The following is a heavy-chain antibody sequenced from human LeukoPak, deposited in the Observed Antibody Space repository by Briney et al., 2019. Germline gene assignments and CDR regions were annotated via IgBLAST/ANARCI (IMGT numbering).Heavy chain of an antibody. CDR1: GYTFTSYD. Sequence: ASVKVSCKASGYTFTSYDINWMRQATGQGLEWMGWMNPNSGNTGYAQKFQGRVTITRNTSISTAYMELSSLRSEDTAVYYCARVGPPPNWFDPWGQGTLVTVSS. CDR3: ARVGPPPNWFDP. V-gene: IGHV1-8*03. D-gene: IGHD1-14*01. CDR2: MNPNSGNT. J-gene: IGHJ5*02.